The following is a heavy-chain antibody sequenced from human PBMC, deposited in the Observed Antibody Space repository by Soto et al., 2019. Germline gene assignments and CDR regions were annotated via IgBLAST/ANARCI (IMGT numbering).Heavy chain of an antibody. CDR1: GFTFDDYA. CDR3: VTGRFDDILGRLDV. D-gene: IGHD3-9*01. J-gene: IGHJ6*02. V-gene: IGHV3-9*01. Sequence: EVQLVESGGGLVQPGRSLRLSCAASGFTFDDYAMNWVRQVPGKGLEWVSSISCNSARIGYADSVKVRFTVSRDNAKSAMYLQMNSLRVEDTALYYCVTGRFDDILGRLDVWGQGTTVTVS. CDR2: ISCNSARI.